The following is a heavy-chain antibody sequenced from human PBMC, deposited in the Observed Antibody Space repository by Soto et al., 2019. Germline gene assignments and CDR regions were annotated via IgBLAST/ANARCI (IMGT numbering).Heavy chain of an antibody. CDR1: GFTFSYYW. CDR3: ARPQMETTLCIDV. D-gene: IGHD1-1*01. CDR2: IKKDGSEK. V-gene: IGHV3-7*05. Sequence: PGGSLRLSCAASGFTFSYYWMAWVRQAPGKGLEWVANIKKDGSEKYYVDSVKGRFTISRDNAKNPLYLQMNSLGAEDTALYYCARPQMETTLCIDVWGQGTTVTVSS. J-gene: IGHJ6*02.